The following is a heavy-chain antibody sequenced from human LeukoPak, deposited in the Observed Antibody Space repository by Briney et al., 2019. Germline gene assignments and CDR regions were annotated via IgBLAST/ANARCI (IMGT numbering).Heavy chain of an antibody. CDR1: GGSISNYY. J-gene: IGHJ4*02. Sequence: SETLSLTCTVSGGSISNYYWSWIRQPPGKGLEWIGYIYYSGNTNYNPSLKSRVTISVDTSKNQFSLKLSSVTAADTAVYYCARLINKPIAATGTGPFDHWGQGTLVTVSS. D-gene: IGHD6-13*01. V-gene: IGHV4-59*12. CDR3: ARLINKPIAATGTGPFDH. CDR2: IYYSGNT.